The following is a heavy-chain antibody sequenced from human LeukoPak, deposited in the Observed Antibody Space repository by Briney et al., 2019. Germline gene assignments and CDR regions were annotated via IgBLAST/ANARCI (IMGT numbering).Heavy chain of an antibody. CDR2: IYYSGST. CDR3: ARDGIVVGHRWFDP. CDR1: GVSISSYY. Sequence: PSETLSLTCTVSGVSISSYYWSWLRQPPGKGLEWIGYIYYSGSTNYNPSLKSRVTISVDPSKNQFSLKLSSVTAADTAVYYCARDGIVVGHRWFDPWGQGTLVTVSS. J-gene: IGHJ5*02. D-gene: IGHD3-22*01. V-gene: IGHV4-59*01.